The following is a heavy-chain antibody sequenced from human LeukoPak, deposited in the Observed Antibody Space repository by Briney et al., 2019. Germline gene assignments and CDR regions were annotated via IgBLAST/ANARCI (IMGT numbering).Heavy chain of an antibody. Sequence: SQTLSLTCAISGDSVSSNSAAWNWIRQSPSRGLEWLGRTYYRSKWYNDYAVSVKSRITINPDTSKNQFSLQLNSVTPEDTAVYYCARAGGPRLPYYYGSGSHTRGLLDAFDIWGQGTMVTVSS. CDR3: ARAGGPRLPYYYGSGSHTRGLLDAFDI. D-gene: IGHD3-10*01. V-gene: IGHV6-1*01. CDR2: TYYRSKWYN. CDR1: GDSVSSNSAA. J-gene: IGHJ3*02.